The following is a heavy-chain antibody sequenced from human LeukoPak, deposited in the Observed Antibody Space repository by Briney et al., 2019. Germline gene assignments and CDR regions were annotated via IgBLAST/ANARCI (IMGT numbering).Heavy chain of an antibody. D-gene: IGHD3-22*01. CDR2: INHSGST. CDR3: ARGRGDSSGYYYLHY. CDR1: GGSFSGYY. V-gene: IGHV4-34*01. Sequence: SETLSLTCAVYGGSFSGYYWSWIRQPPGKGLEWIGEINHSGSTNYSPSLKSRVTISVDTSKNQFSLKLSSVTAADTAVYYCARGRGDSSGYYYLHYWGQGTLVTVSS. J-gene: IGHJ4*02.